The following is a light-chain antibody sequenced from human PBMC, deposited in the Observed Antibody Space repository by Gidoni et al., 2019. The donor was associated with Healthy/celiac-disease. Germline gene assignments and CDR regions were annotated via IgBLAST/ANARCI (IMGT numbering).Light chain of an antibody. Sequence: QSALTQTASVSGSPGQSSTISSTGTSSDVGGDNYVSWYQQHPGKAPKLRIYEVSNRPSGVSNRFSGSKSGNTASLTISGLQAEDEADYYCSSYTSSSTLDFGGGTKLTVL. CDR2: EVS. CDR3: SSYTSSSTLD. J-gene: IGLJ2*01. CDR1: SSDVGGDNY. V-gene: IGLV2-14*01.